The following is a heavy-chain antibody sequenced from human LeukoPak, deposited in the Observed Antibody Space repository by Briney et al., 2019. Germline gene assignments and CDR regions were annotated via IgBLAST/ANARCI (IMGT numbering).Heavy chain of an antibody. D-gene: IGHD3-22*01. CDR2: IYYSGST. J-gene: IGHJ4*02. V-gene: IGHV4-59*01. CDR1: GGSISSYY. CDR3: ARNYDSSGYYPPWFDY. Sequence: PSETLSLTCTVSGGSISSYYWSWIRQPPGKGLEWIGYIYYSGSTNYNPSLKSRVTISVDTSKYQFSLKLSSVTAADTAVYYCARNYDSSGYYPPWFDYWGQGTLVTVSS.